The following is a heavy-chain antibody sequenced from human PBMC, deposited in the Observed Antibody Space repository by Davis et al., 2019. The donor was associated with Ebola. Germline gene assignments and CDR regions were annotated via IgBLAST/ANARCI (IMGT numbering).Heavy chain of an antibody. V-gene: IGHV4-59*06. J-gene: IGHJ4*02. CDR3: ARDRGYYYDSSGYYGRRHYFDY. CDR2: IYYSGST. Sequence: PSETLSLTCTVSGGSTSSYYWSWIRQPAGKGLEWIGYIYYSGSTYYNPSLKSRVTISVDTSKNQFSLKLSSVTAADTAVYYCARDRGYYYDSSGYYGRRHYFDYWGQGTLVTVSS. D-gene: IGHD3-22*01. CDR1: GGSTSSYY.